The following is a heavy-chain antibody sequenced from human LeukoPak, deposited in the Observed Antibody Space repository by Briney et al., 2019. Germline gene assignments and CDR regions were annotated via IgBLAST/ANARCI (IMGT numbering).Heavy chain of an antibody. CDR1: GYGFTSYW. V-gene: IGHV5-51*01. D-gene: IGHD3-16*01. Sequence: GESLKISCKGSGYGFTSYWIGWVRQVPGKDLELMGIIYPGDSDTRYSPSFQGQVTISADKSISTAYLQWSGLKASDTAMYYCARRLNYYYGLDVWGLGTTVTVSS. CDR2: IYPGDSDT. J-gene: IGHJ6*02. CDR3: ARRLNYYYGLDV.